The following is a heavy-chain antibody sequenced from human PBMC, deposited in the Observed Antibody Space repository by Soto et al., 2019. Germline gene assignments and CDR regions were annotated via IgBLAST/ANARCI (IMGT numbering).Heavy chain of an antibody. V-gene: IGHV3-48*02. CDR2: TSSSSSTI. D-gene: IGHD3-16*02. CDR1: GFTFSSYS. CDR3: ASQEAAVIGPDAFDI. J-gene: IGHJ3*02. Sequence: EVQLVESGGGLVQPGGSLRLSCAASGFTFSSYSMNWVRQAPGKGLEWVSYTSSSSSTIYYADSVKGRFTISRDNAKNSLYLQMNSLRDEDTAVYYCASQEAAVIGPDAFDIWGQGTMVTVSS.